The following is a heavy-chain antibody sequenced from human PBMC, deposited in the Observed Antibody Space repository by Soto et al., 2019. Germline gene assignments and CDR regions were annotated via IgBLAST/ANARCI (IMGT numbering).Heavy chain of an antibody. CDR2: VENSGST. J-gene: IGHJ5*02. D-gene: IGHD2-21*01. Sequence: QVQLQESGPGLVKPSETLSLTCSVSGGSVSSESYYWSWIRQTPGKGLEWIGNVENSGSTKYNPSLKSRVTISEDTSKNQFSLKLSSVTGADTAVYYCARERGDSHWIDPWGQGTLVTVSS. CDR3: ARERGDSHWIDP. V-gene: IGHV4-61*01. CDR1: GGSVSSESYY.